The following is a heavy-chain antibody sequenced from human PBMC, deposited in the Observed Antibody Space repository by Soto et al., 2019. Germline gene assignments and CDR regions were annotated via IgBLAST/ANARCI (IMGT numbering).Heavy chain of an antibody. CDR2: ISAYNGNT. CDR1: GYTFTSYG. Sequence: ASVKVSCKASGYTFTSYGISWVRQAPGQGLEWMGWISAYNGNTNYAQKLQGRVTMTTDTSTSTAYMELRSLRSDDTAVYYCAREAYYDFWSDQMSSYMDVWGKGTTVTVSS. V-gene: IGHV1-18*01. D-gene: IGHD3-3*01. J-gene: IGHJ6*03. CDR3: AREAYYDFWSDQMSSYMDV.